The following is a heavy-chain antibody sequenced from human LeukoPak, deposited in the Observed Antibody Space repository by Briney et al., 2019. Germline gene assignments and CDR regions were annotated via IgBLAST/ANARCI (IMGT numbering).Heavy chain of an antibody. Sequence: PGRSLRLSCTASGFTFGDYAMSWVRQAPGKGLEWVGFIRNKAHGGTTEYAASVKGRFTISRDDSKSIAYLQMNSLKTEDTAVYYCTRVGYYYDSSGYFPYWGQGTLVTVSS. CDR2: IRNKAHGGTT. V-gene: IGHV3-49*04. J-gene: IGHJ4*02. CDR1: GFTFGDYA. D-gene: IGHD3-22*01. CDR3: TRVGYYYDSSGYFPY.